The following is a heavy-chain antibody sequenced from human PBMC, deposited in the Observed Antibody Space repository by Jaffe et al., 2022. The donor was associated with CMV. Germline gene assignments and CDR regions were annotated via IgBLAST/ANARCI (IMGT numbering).Heavy chain of an antibody. V-gene: IGHV3-53*01. CDR3: ARDMGYSSGFGFDP. CDR2: IYSGGST. Sequence: EVQLVESGGGLIQPGGSLRLSCAASGFTVSSNYMSWVRQAPGKGLEWVSVIYSGGSTYYADSVKGRFTISRDNSKNTLYLQMNSLRAEDTAVYYCARDMGYSSGFGFDPWGQGTLVTVSS. D-gene: IGHD6-19*01. CDR1: GFTVSSNY. J-gene: IGHJ5*02.